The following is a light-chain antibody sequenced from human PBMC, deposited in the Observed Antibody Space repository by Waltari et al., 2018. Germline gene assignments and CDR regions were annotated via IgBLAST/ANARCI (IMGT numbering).Light chain of an antibody. CDR3: QQRANWPPLT. CDR2: GAS. CDR1: QSDYNF. J-gene: IGKJ4*01. V-gene: IGKV3-11*01. Sequence: EVVLTQSPATLSLSPGERATLSCRASQSDYNFLAWYQQKPGQAPRLLIYGASQRATGSPARFSGSGAGTDVTVTISSLVPEDAAVYYCQQRANWPPLTFGGGTNVEIK.